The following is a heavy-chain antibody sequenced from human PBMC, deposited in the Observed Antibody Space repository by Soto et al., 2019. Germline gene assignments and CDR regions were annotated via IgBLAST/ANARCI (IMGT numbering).Heavy chain of an antibody. CDR1: GGSISSGDYY. V-gene: IGHV4-30-4*01. J-gene: IGHJ4*02. Sequence: SETLSLTCTVSGGSISSGDYYWSWIRQPPGKGLEWIGYIYYSGSTYYNPSLKSRVTISVDTSKNQFSLKLSSVTAADTAVYYCARDSQDYYDSSGSLVFDYWGQGTLVTVSS. D-gene: IGHD3-22*01. CDR3: ARDSQDYYDSSGSLVFDY. CDR2: IYYSGST.